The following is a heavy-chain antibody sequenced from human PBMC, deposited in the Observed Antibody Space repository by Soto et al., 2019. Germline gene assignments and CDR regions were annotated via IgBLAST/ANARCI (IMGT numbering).Heavy chain of an antibody. CDR1: WCTFSNLV. V-gene: IGHV3-48*02. D-gene: IGHD3-10*01. CDR3: ARDRGDYSALAY. J-gene: IGHJ4*02. Sequence: GRSLRLSCAASWCTFSNLVISRVRQAPGKGLEWVSYITPSGATTYYADSVNGRFTISRDNARNSLFLQLNSLRDEDTAVYYCARDRGDYSALAYWGQGTLVTVSS. CDR2: ITPSGATT.